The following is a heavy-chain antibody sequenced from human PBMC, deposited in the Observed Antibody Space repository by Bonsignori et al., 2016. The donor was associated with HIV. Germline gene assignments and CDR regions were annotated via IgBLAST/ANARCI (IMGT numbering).Heavy chain of an antibody. D-gene: IGHD6-13*01. J-gene: IGHJ4*02. CDR2: IYYSGST. Sequence: WIRQPPGKGLEWIGYIYYSGSTNYNPSLKSRVTISVDTSKNQFSLKLSSVTAADTAVYYCAREGGYSSSWYWSYWGQGTLVTVSS. V-gene: IGHV4-59*01. CDR3: AREGGYSSSWYWSY.